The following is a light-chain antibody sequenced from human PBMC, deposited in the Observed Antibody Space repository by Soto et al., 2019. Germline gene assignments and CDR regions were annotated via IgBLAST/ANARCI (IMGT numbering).Light chain of an antibody. CDR1: QSVSNNY. CDR3: QQYGSSGT. CDR2: GAS. Sequence: DIVFTQSPATLSLSPGERATLSCRASQSVSNNYLAWYQQKPGQAPRLLIYGASNSATGIPDRFSGSGSGTDFTLTISRLEPEDFAVHYCQQYGSSGTFGQGTKVDIK. J-gene: IGKJ1*01. V-gene: IGKV3-20*01.